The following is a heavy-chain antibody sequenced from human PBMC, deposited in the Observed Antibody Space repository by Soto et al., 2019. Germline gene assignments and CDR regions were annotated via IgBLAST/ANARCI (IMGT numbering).Heavy chain of an antibody. V-gene: IGHV3-23*01. CDR2: ISGSGGST. CDR1: GFTLSSYA. J-gene: IGHJ5*01. D-gene: IGHD3-10*01. Sequence: GGSLRLSCSASGFTLSSYATSWVRQALGKGLEWVSAISGSGGSTYYADSVKGRFTIFRDNSKNTLYLQMNSLRAEDTAVYYRAKDQYYYGSGRYYIPCNWFDSWGQGTLVTVSS. CDR3: AKDQYYYGSGRYYIPCNWFDS.